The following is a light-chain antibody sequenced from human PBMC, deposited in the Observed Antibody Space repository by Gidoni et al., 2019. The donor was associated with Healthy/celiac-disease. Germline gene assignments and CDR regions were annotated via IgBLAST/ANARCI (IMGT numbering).Light chain of an antibody. J-gene: IGKJ2*01. CDR1: QSLVYTDGNTY. V-gene: IGKV2-30*01. Sequence: MPRPPLSRPFPLGQPAPTSCRSIQSLVYTDGNTYLNWSQQRPGQAPRRLIYSVSNRDSGVPDRFSGSGSGTDFTLTISRVEAEDVGVYYCMQGKHWPPYTFGQGTKLEIK. CDR3: MQGKHWPPYT. CDR2: SVS.